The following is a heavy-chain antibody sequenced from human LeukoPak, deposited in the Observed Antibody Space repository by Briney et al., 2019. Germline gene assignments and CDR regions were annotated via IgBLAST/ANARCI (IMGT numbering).Heavy chain of an antibody. J-gene: IGHJ3*01. D-gene: IGHD5-24*01. V-gene: IGHV3-23*01. CDR3: VKDIQLST. Sequence: PGGSLRLSCAASGFTFSSYMNWVRQAPGKGLEWVSLIGSSGGSTYYADSVKGRFTISRDNSNHTLSLQMNSLRVEDTAIYYCVKDIQLSTWGLGTMVTVSS. CDR2: IGSSGGST. CDR1: GFTFSSY.